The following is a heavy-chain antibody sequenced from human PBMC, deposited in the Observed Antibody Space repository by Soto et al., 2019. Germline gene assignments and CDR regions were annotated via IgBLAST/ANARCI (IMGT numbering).Heavy chain of an antibody. Sequence: ASVKVSCKASGYAFSSYAMHWVRQAPGQRLEWMGWINIGSGNTEYSQNFQDRITITRDTSASTVYMELSRLRSEDTAVYYCARDGGAWGSRLIYYYYNGMEVWGKGTTGTVAS. CDR1: GYAFSSYA. D-gene: IGHD2-15*01. J-gene: IGHJ6*04. CDR2: INIGSGNT. V-gene: IGHV1-3*04. CDR3: ARDGGAWGSRLIYYYYNGMEV.